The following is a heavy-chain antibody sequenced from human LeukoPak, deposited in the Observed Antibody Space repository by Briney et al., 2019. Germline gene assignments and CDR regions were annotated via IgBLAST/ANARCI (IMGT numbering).Heavy chain of an antibody. J-gene: IGHJ3*02. V-gene: IGHV3-23*01. CDR2: ISGSGGST. D-gene: IGHD1-26*01. Sequence: GGSLRLSCAASGFTFSSYAMSWVRQAPGKGLEWVSAISGSGGSTYYADSVKGRFTISRDNSKNTLYLQMNSLRAEDTAVYYCARGGTYSWDGLDIWGQGTMVTVSS. CDR1: GFTFSSYA. CDR3: ARGGTYSWDGLDI.